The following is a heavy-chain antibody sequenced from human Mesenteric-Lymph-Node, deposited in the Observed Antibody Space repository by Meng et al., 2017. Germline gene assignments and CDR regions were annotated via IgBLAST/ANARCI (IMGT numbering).Heavy chain of an antibody. V-gene: IGHV3-30*07. J-gene: IGHJ4*02. CDR1: GFTFRSYA. Sequence: GESLKISCAASGFTFRSYAMHWVRQAPGQGLQWVAVMSYDGTIQRYADSVRGRFTIYRDNSKSSLFLQMNSLRAEDTAIYYCAKGPLSSDRSQPLNFDSWGQGTLVTVSS. CDR2: MSYDGTIQ. D-gene: IGHD2-21*02. CDR3: AKGPLSSDRSQPLNFDS.